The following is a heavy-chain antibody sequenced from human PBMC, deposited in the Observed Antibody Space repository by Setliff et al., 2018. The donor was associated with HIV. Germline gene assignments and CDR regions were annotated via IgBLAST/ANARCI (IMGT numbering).Heavy chain of an antibody. J-gene: IGHJ1*01. CDR3: ARALGIGSAYFQH. V-gene: IGHV4-31*03. CDR1: GGSISSGGYY. Sequence: SETLSLTCTVSGGSISSGGYYWSWIRQHPGKGLEWIAYIYYSGSTYYNPSLQSRVTISVDMSKNQFSLKVTSVTAADTAVYYCARALGIGSAYFQHWGLGTLVTVSS. CDR2: IYYSGST. D-gene: IGHD6-19*01.